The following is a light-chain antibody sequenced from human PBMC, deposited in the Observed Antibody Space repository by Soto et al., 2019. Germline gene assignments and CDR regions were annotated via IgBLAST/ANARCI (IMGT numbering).Light chain of an antibody. Sequence: EIVMTQSPATLSVSPGERATLSCRASQSVSSNLAWYQQKPGQAPRLLIYGASTRATGIPARFSGSGSGTEVTLTISSLQSEDFDFYYCQQYNNWPPWTFGQGTKVEIK. CDR3: QQYNNWPPWT. J-gene: IGKJ1*01. V-gene: IGKV3-15*01. CDR1: QSVSSN. CDR2: GAS.